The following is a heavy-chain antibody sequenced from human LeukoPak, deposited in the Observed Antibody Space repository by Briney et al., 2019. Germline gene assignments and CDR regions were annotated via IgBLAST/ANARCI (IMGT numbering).Heavy chain of an antibody. J-gene: IGHJ3*01. D-gene: IGHD3-22*01. CDR1: GGSISSYY. Sequence: PSETLSLTCTVSGGSISSYYWSWIRQPQGKGLEWIGYIYYSGSTNYNPSLKSRVTISVDTSRNQFSLKLSSVTAADTAVYYCARAARYYYDTIGAFDVWGQGTMVTVSS. CDR3: ARAARYYYDTIGAFDV. CDR2: IYYSGST. V-gene: IGHV4-59*01.